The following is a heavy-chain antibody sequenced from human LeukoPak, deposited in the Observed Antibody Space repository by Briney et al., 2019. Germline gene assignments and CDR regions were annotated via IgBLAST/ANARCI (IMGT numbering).Heavy chain of an antibody. V-gene: IGHV3-74*01. J-gene: IGHJ4*02. Sequence: GGSLRLSCAASGFTFSSYWMHWVRQAPGKGLVWVSRINSDGSSTSYADSVKGRFTISRDNAKNTPYLQMNSLRAEDTAVYYCARSTGKHGYSYGYGGHFDYWGQGTLVTVSS. CDR2: INSDGSST. CDR3: ARSTGKHGYSYGYGGHFDY. CDR1: GFTFSSYW. D-gene: IGHD5-18*01.